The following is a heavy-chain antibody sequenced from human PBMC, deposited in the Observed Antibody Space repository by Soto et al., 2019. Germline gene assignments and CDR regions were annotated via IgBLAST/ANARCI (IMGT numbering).Heavy chain of an antibody. CDR2: FMPTVDAA. D-gene: IGHD6-19*01. CDR3: AVAAVREIMAREPSGMAV. V-gene: IGHV1-69*01. CDR1: GGTLSDYA. Sequence: QVQLVQSGAEVKTPGSSVKVSCKASGGTLSDYAISWVRQAPGQGLEWMGGFMPTVDAANYAQNFQGRLTISAHGSTSTGNLELSSLRSGDTAVYYGAVAAVREIMAREPSGMAVWGQGTTVIVCS. J-gene: IGHJ6*02.